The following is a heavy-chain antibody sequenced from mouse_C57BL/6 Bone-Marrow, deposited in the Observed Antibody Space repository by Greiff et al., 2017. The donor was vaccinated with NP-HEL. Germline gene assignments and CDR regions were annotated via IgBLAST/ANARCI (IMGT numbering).Heavy chain of an antibody. V-gene: IGHV1-42*01. CDR1: GYSFTGYY. D-gene: IGHD4-1*01. CDR3: AANWVLYYAMDY. CDR2: INPSTGGT. Sequence: EVQLQQSGPELVKPGASVKISCKASGYSFTGYYMNWVKQSPEKSLEWIGEINPSTGGTTYNQKFKAKATLTVDKSSSTAYMQLKSLTSEDSAVYYCAANWVLYYAMDYWGQGTSVTVSS. J-gene: IGHJ4*01.